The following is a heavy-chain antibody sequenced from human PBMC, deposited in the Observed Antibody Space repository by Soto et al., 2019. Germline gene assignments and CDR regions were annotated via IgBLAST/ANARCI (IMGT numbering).Heavy chain of an antibody. CDR3: ATRYSSGQYGEYFQH. D-gene: IGHD6-19*01. CDR1: GFTFSSYG. CDR2: IWYDGSNK. J-gene: IGHJ1*01. Sequence: QVQQAESGGGVVQPGRSLRLSCAASGFTFSSYGMHWVRQAPGKGLEWVAVIWYDGSNKYYADSVKGRFTISRDNSKNTLYLQMNSLRAEDTAVYYCATRYSSGQYGEYFQHWGQGTLVTVSP. V-gene: IGHV3-33*01.